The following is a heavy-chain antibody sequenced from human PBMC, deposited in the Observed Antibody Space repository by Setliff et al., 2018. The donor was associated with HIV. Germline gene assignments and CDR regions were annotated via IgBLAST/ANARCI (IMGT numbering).Heavy chain of an antibody. CDR2: IIPMYNIP. D-gene: IGHD6-13*01. V-gene: IGHV1-69*13. CDR3: ARDQTGVAAAAFGGGSAWSDEGFDI. CDR1: GYSFSDYC. Sequence: SVKVSCKASGYSFSDYCIHWVRQAPGQGLEWMGMIIPMYNIPAYAQKFQGRVTFTADESTSTAYMELSSLSSEDTSVYYCARDQTGVAAAAFGGGSAWSDEGFDIWGQGTMVTVSS. J-gene: IGHJ3*02.